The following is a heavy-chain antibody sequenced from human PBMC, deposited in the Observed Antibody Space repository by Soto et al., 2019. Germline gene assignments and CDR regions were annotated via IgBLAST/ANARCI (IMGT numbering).Heavy chain of an antibody. D-gene: IGHD3-10*01. Sequence: QVQVVQSGAEVKKPGASVKVSCKVSGYTLTDLSMHWVRQAPGKGLEWMGNFDPEDGETFYARTFQGRVTMTEDTSTDTASLGLSSLRSEDTAIYYCATGPGQAFDFWGQGTMVTVSS. V-gene: IGHV1-24*01. CDR2: FDPEDGET. J-gene: IGHJ3*01. CDR3: ATGPGQAFDF. CDR1: GYTLTDLS.